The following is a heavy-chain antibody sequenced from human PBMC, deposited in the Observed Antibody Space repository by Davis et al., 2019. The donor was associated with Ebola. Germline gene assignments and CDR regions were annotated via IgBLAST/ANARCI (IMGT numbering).Heavy chain of an antibody. CDR3: ARGDHSAPIDP. J-gene: IGHJ5*02. V-gene: IGHV4-31*03. CDR2: IYYSGST. Sequence: PSETLSLTCTVSGGSISSGSNFWYWIRQHPGKGLEWIWRIYYSGSTLFNPSLNSRVTMSADTSKNRFSLNLTSVTAADTAVYYCARGDHSAPIDPWGQGTLVTVSS. CDR1: GGSISSGSNF. D-gene: IGHD4-11*01.